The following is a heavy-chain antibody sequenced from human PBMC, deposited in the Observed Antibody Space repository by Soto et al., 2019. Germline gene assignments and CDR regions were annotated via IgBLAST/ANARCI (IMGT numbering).Heavy chain of an antibody. J-gene: IGHJ5*02. CDR1: GFTFSSYG. CDR3: ATDNCISTSCYRLYNWFDP. D-gene: IGHD2-2*01. V-gene: IGHV3-30*03. Sequence: QVQLVESGGGVVQPGRSLRLSCAASGFTFSSYGMHWVRQAPGKGLEWVAVISYGGSNKYYADSVKGRFTISRDNSKNPLYLPMNTLRAEDTAVFYCATDNCISTSCYRLYNWFDPWGQGTLVTVSS. CDR2: ISYGGSNK.